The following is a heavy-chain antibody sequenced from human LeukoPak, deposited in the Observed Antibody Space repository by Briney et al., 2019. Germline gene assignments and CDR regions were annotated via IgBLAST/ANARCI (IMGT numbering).Heavy chain of an antibody. V-gene: IGHV3-74*01. CDR1: GFTFSSYW. CDR2: INTDGSTT. D-gene: IGHD3-16*02. Sequence: PGGSLRLSCAAAGFTFSSYWMHWVRQAPGKGLVWVSRINTDGSTTTYADSVKGRFTISRDNAKNTLYLQMSSLRAEDTAVYYCARDQVNYVWGSYRALNWFDPWGQGTLVTVSS. CDR3: ARDQVNYVWGSYRALNWFDP. J-gene: IGHJ5*02.